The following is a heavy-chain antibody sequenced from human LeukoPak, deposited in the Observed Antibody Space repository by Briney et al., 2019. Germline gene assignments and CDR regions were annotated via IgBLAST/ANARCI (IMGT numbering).Heavy chain of an antibody. V-gene: IGHV4-39*01. J-gene: IGHJ4*02. CDR2: LYYSGST. CDR3: ARLAISGYDPPPFDS. CDR1: GGSISSTTYY. Sequence: SETLSLTCSVSGGSISSTTYYWGWIRQPPGKSLEWIGNLYYSGSTYYKSSLKSRVSISVDTSKNQFSLEVTSVTDADTAVYYCARLAISGYDPPPFDSWGQGTLVAVSS. D-gene: IGHD5-12*01.